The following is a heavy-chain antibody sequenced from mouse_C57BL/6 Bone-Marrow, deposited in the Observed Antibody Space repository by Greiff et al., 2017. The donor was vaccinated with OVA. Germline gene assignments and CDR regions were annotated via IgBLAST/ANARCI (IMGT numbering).Heavy chain of an antibody. CDR2: IYPYNGVS. Sequence: ESGPELVKPGASVKISCKASGYSFTGYYMHWVKQSPGNILDWIGYIYPYNGVSSYNQKFKGKATLTVDKSSSTAYMELRSLTSEDSAVYYCARDPLYSNYAMDYWGKGTSVTVSS. D-gene: IGHD2-5*01. CDR3: ARDPLYSNYAMDY. CDR1: GYSFTGYY. J-gene: IGHJ4*01. V-gene: IGHV1-31*01.